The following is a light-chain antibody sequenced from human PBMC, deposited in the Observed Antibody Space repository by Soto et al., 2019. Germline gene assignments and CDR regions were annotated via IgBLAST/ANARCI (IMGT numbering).Light chain of an antibody. Sequence: QSVLTQPAAPSGTPGQRVTISYSGSSPNIESNTVTWYQQLPGTAPKLVIYSNYDRPSGVPDRFSGSTSGTSASLVIRGLQSEDEADYYCAAWDDILNGYVFGGGTKVTVL. J-gene: IGLJ1*01. CDR1: SPNIESNT. V-gene: IGLV1-44*01. CDR3: AAWDDILNGYV. CDR2: SNY.